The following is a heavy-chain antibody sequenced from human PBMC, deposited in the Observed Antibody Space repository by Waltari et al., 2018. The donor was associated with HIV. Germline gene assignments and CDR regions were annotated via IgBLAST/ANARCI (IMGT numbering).Heavy chain of an antibody. Sequence: EVQLVESGGGLIQPGGSLSLSCAASGFTVSSNYMSWVRQAPGKGLEWVSVIYSVGSTYYADSVKGRFTISRDNSKNTLYLQMNSLRAEDTAVYYCAAEMATRPWGAFDIWGKGTMVTVSS. CDR3: AAEMATRPWGAFDI. V-gene: IGHV3-53*01. D-gene: IGHD5-12*01. CDR2: IYSVGST. J-gene: IGHJ3*02. CDR1: GFTVSSNY.